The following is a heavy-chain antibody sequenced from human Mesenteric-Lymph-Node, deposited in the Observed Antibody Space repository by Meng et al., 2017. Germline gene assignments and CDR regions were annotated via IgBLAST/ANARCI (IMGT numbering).Heavy chain of an antibody. D-gene: IGHD3-10*01. Sequence: QRQVQESGPVLVKPSQTLSLPCTVSGGSISRGVYYWSWIRQQPGKGLEWIGYIHSSGSTYYNPSLRSRLTISVDTSKNQFSLKLSSVTAADTAVYYCARASYGSGSPLGESWFDPWGQGTLVTVSS. CDR1: GGSISRGVYY. J-gene: IGHJ5*02. CDR3: ARASYGSGSPLGESWFDP. CDR2: IHSSGST. V-gene: IGHV4-31*03.